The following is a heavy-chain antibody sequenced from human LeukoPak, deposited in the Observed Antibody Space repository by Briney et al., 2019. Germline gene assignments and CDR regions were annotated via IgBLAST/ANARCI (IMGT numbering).Heavy chain of an antibody. CDR3: ARHADSSGLGDAFDI. Sequence: GESLKISCKASGYSFTSYWIAWVRQTPGKGLEWVGIIYPGDSATRYSPSFQGQVTISADKSISTAYLQWSSLKASDTAMYYCARHADSSGLGDAFDIWGHGTMVTVSS. CDR1: GYSFTSYW. D-gene: IGHD3-22*01. V-gene: IGHV5-51*01. J-gene: IGHJ3*02. CDR2: IYPGDSAT.